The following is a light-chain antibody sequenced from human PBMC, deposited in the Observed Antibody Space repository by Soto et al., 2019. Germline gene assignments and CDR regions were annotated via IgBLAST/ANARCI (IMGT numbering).Light chain of an antibody. J-gene: IGKJ4*01. V-gene: IGKV3-15*01. CDR1: QSVSSN. CDR2: GAS. CDR3: QNKKNGPPLI. Sequence: EIVMTQSPATLSVSPGERATLSCRASQSVSSNLAWYQQKPGQAPRLLIYGASTRATGIPARFSGSGSGTDFTPPISTCRSKVFAFFSCQNKKNGPPLICGGGTRVE.